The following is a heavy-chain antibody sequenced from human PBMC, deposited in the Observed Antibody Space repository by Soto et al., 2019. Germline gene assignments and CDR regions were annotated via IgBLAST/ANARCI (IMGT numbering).Heavy chain of an antibody. CDR2: INSDGSST. D-gene: IGHD3-22*01. J-gene: IGHJ6*02. CDR3: ARSLYDSRIYYYYYGMDV. V-gene: IGHV3-74*01. CDR1: GFTFSSYW. Sequence: GGSLRLSCAASGFTFSSYWMHWVRQAPGKGLVWVSRINSDGSSTSYADSVKGRFTISRDNAKNTLYLQMNSLRAEDTAVYYCARSLYDSRIYYYYYGMDVWGQGTTVTVSS.